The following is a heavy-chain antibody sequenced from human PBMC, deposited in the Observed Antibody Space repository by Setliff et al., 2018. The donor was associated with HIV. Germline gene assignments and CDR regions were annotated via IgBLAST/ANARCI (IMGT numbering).Heavy chain of an antibody. V-gene: IGHV4-39*07. J-gene: IGHJ3*02. CDR3: ARGMRAFDI. CDR1: SGSISGSNYY. CDR2: VYYSGNT. Sequence: ETLSLTCSVSSGSISGSNYYWGWLRQPPGKGLEWLGVVYYSGNTYYNPSLRGRSIISVDTSKNQFSLRLTSVTAADTAVYYCARGMRAFDIWGQGTMVTVSS.